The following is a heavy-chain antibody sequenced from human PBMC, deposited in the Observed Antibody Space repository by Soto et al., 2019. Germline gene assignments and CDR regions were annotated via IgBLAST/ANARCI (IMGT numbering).Heavy chain of an antibody. CDR2: ISYDGTKR. V-gene: IGHV3-30*18. J-gene: IGHJ4*02. D-gene: IGHD6-19*01. CDR1: GFTFSTYG. CDR3: AKAPIAVAGSYLHY. Sequence: QVQLVESGGGVVQPGKSLTLSCVVSGFTFSTYGMHWVRQAPGKGLEWVALISYDGTKRYYAASVKGRVTISRDNSKNTMYLEMNSLRADATAVYYCAKAPIAVAGSYLHYWGQGTRVIASS.